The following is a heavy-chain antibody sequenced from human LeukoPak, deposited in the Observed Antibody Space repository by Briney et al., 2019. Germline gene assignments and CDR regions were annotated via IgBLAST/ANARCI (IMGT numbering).Heavy chain of an antibody. CDR1: GGSISSTSYY. J-gene: IGHJ4*02. CDR3: GRDYEGTMTTDY. V-gene: IGHV4-30-4*08. D-gene: IGHD3-16*01. Sequence: PSETLSLTCAVSGGSISSTSYYWGWIRQPPGKGLEWIGYIYYSGSTYYNPSLKSRVTISVDTSKNQFSLKLSSVTAADTAVYYCGRDYEGTMTTDYWGQGTLVTVSS. CDR2: IYYSGST.